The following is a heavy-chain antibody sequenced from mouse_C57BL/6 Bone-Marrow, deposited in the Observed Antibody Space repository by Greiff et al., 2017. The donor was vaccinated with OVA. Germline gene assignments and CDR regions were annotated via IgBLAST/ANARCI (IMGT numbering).Heavy chain of an antibody. CDR3: ASHYSNYVHSYAMDY. CDR1: GYAFSSSW. CDR2: IYPGDGDT. Sequence: QVQLKESGPELVKPGASVKISCKASGYAFSSSWMNWVKQRPGKGLEWIGRIYPGDGDTNYNGKFKGKATLTADKSSSTAYMQLNSLTSEMSAVYFGASHYSNYVHSYAMDYWGQGTSVTVSS. D-gene: IGHD2-5*01. V-gene: IGHV1-82*01. J-gene: IGHJ4*01.